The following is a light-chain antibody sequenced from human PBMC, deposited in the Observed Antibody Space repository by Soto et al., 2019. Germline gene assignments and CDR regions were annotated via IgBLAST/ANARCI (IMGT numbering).Light chain of an antibody. J-gene: IGKJ1*01. CDR1: QSVTSSY. CDR2: GAS. CDR3: QQSGSSPWT. V-gene: IGKV3-20*01. Sequence: DMVLTQSPGTLSLSPGERATLSSRASQSVTSSYLAWYQRQPGQAPRLLIYGASSRATGIPDRFSGSGSGTDFTLTISRLEPEDFAVYYCQQSGSSPWTFGQGTKVEIK.